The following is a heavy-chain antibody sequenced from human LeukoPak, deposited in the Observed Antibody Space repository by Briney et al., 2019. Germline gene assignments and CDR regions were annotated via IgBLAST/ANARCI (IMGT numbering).Heavy chain of an antibody. CDR3: AKGGGKYCSIGVCYVDF. V-gene: IGHV3-23*01. D-gene: IGHD2-8*01. CDR1: EFTFGSYA. J-gene: IGHJ4*02. Sequence: GGSLRLSCAASEFTFGSYAMSWVRQAPGKGLEWVSTIGGNGDGTYYAGSVKGRFTISRDNSKNTLYLQMNSLRAEDTALYYCAKGGGKYCSIGVCYVDFWGQGTLVTVSS. CDR2: IGGNGDGT.